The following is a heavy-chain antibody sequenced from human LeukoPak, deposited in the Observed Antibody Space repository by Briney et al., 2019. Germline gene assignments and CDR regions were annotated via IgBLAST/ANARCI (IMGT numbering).Heavy chain of an antibody. V-gene: IGHV3-48*04. CDR2: ISGVADVI. D-gene: IGHD1-26*01. Sequence: GGSLRLSCVASGFTFSSYAMSWVRQVPGKGLEWVSYISGVADVIYYADSVKGRFTISRDNVKSSVYLQMNSLRVEDTALYYCARGGAHGMDVWGQGTTVTVSS. J-gene: IGHJ6*02. CDR3: ARGGAHGMDV. CDR1: GFTFSSYA.